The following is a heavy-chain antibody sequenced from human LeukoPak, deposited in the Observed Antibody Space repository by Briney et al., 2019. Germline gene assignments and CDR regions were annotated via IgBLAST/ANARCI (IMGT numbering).Heavy chain of an antibody. CDR2: IGSDGSSD. Sequence: GESLRLSCAASGFSFSSHGMHWVRQAPAKGLQWLAGIGSDGSSDSYDDSVRSRLTISRDTSKNQLSLQLNSLSAADTAVYFCARDDTLPDNGLDAWGQGTMVTVSS. J-gene: IGHJ3*01. CDR1: GFSFSSHG. D-gene: IGHD2-8*01. CDR3: ARDDTLPDNGLDA. V-gene: IGHV3-33*01.